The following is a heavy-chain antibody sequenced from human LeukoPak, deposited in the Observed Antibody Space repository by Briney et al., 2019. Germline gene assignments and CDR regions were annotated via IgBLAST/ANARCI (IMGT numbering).Heavy chain of an antibody. CDR1: GFTFSDYY. V-gene: IGHV3-11*04. Sequence: GGSLRLSCAASGFTFSDYYMSWIRQAPGKGLEWVSYISSSGSTIYYADSVKGRFTISRDNAKNSLYLQMNSLRAEDTAVYYCARASYDSSGYYEWFFDYWGQGTLVTVSS. CDR3: ARASYDSSGYYEWFFDY. D-gene: IGHD3-22*01. J-gene: IGHJ4*02. CDR2: ISSSGSTI.